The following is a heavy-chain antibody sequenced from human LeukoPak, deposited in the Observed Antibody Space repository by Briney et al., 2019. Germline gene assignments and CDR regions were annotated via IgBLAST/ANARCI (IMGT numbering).Heavy chain of an antibody. CDR1: GFTFSNYW. J-gene: IGHJ4*02. CDR2: INSDGSST. D-gene: IGHD3-3*01. CDR3: ARDFAGFYDFWSGYSPGY. V-gene: IGHV3-74*01. Sequence: GGSLRLSCAVSGFTFSNYWMHWVRQAPGKGLVWVSRINSDGSSTSYADSVKGRFTISRDNAKNTLYLQMNSLRAEDTAVYYCARDFAGFYDFWSGYSPGYWGQGTLVTVSS.